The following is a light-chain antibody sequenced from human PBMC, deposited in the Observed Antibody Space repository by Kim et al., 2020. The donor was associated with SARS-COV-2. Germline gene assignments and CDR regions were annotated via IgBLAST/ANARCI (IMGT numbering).Light chain of an antibody. CDR3: CSYAGSSTFV. CDR1: SSDDRNYNL. CDR2: DAF. Sequence: QSVLTQPASVSESPGQSITISCTGTSSDDRNYNLVSWYQHHPGKAPKLMIYDAFKRPSGVSNRFSGSKSGNTASLTITALQAEDEADYYCCSYAGSSTFVFGGGTQLTVL. V-gene: IGLV2-23*02. J-gene: IGLJ3*02.